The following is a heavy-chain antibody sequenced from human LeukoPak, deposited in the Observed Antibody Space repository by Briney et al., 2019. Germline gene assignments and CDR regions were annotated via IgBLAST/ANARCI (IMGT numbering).Heavy chain of an antibody. CDR1: GGSISSSSYY. CDR2: IYYSGST. J-gene: IGHJ6*03. Sequence: SETLSLTCTVSGGSISSSSYYWGWIRQPPGKGLEWIGSIYYSGSTYYNPSLKSRVTISVDTSKNQFSLKLSSVTAADTAVYYCARRSIAVAGTMSYYYYMDVWGKGTTVTISS. D-gene: IGHD6-19*01. CDR3: ARRSIAVAGTMSYYYYMDV. V-gene: IGHV4-39*01.